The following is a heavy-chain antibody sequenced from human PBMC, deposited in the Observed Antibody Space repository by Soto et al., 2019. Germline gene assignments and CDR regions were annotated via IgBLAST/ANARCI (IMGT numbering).Heavy chain of an antibody. J-gene: IGHJ6*02. CDR1: GFTFRNYW. Sequence: EVQLAESGGGLVQPGGSLRLSCAASGFTFRNYWMHWVRQAPGKGLVWVSRVNSDGDTTYYADSVKGRFTISRDNAKNTLHLQMNSLGAEDTAVYYCASNYAYAEGYYFYGIDVWGQGTTVTVSS. V-gene: IGHV3-74*01. D-gene: IGHD3-16*01. CDR3: ASNYAYAEGYYFYGIDV. CDR2: VNSDGDTT.